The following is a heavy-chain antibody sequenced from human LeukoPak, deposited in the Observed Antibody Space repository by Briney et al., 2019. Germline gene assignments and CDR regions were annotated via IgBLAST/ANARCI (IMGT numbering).Heavy chain of an antibody. Sequence: SVKVSCKASGGTFSSYAINWVRQAPGQGLEWMGGIIPIFGTANYAQKFQGRVTITTDESTSTAYMELSSLRSEDTAVYYCAREWELLEVVGAFDIWGQGTMVTVSS. CDR1: GGTFSSYA. CDR3: AREWELLEVVGAFDI. J-gene: IGHJ3*02. D-gene: IGHD1-26*01. V-gene: IGHV1-69*05. CDR2: IIPIFGTA.